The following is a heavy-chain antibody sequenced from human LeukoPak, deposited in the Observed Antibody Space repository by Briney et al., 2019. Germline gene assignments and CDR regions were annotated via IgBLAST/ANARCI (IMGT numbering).Heavy chain of an antibody. J-gene: IGHJ6*03. D-gene: IGHD6-13*01. Sequence: GGSLRLSCAASGFTFSIYWMHWVRHARGKGLVWVSRINSDGSSTSYADSVKGRFSISRDNGKNTLYLQMNSLSAEDTAVYYCERVGEHSSWHNYYYYYYMDVWGKGTTVTVSS. CDR1: GFTFSIYW. CDR3: ERVGEHSSWHNYYYYYYMDV. V-gene: IGHV3-74*01. CDR2: INSDGSST.